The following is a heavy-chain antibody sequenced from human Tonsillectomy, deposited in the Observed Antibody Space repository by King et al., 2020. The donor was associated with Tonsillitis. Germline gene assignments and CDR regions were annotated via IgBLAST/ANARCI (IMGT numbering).Heavy chain of an antibody. CDR1: GYTFTNYG. D-gene: IGHD3-3*01. CDR2: INPFNGYT. J-gene: IGHJ4*02. Sequence: QLVQSGGEVKKPGASVKVSCQASGYTFTNYGLTWVRQAPGQGLECMGWINPFNGYTDSAQNFQGRLPMTTDTPTTTAYMDLRSLRSDDTAVYYCAMGVDPTKFDYWGQGTLVIVSS. V-gene: IGHV1-18*01. CDR3: AMGVDPTKFDY.